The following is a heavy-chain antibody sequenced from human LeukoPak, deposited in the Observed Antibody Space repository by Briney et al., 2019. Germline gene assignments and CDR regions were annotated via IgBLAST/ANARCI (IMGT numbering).Heavy chain of an antibody. D-gene: IGHD5-24*01. CDR2: IYYSGST. CDR1: GRSISSYY. CDR3: ARDSFGRDGYNYFDY. V-gene: IGHV4-59*01. J-gene: IGHJ4*02. Sequence: SETLSLTCTVSGRSISSYYWSWIRQPPGKGLEWIGYIYYSGSTKYNPSLKSRVTISVGTPKNQFSLKLSSVTAADTAVYYCARDSFGRDGYNYFDYWGQGTLVTVSS.